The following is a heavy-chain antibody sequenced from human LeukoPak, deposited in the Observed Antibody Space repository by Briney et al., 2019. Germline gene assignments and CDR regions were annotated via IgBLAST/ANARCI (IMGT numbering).Heavy chain of an antibody. D-gene: IGHD3-10*01. V-gene: IGHV4-34*01. CDR3: ARDRTPYYYGSGSYLYYYMDV. J-gene: IGHJ6*03. CDR2: INHSGST. CDR1: GGSFSGYY. Sequence: SETLSLTCAVYGGSFSGYYWSWIRQPPGKGLEWIGEINHSGSTNYNPSLKSRVTISVDTSKNQFSLKLSSVIAADTAVYYCARDRTPYYYGSGSYLYYYMDVWGKGTTVTISS.